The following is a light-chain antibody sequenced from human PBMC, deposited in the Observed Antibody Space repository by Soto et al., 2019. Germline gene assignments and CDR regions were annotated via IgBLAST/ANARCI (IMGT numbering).Light chain of an antibody. Sequence: QAVVTQPASVSGSPGQSITISCAGTSSDVGAYNYVSWYQHNPGKAPKLMIYDVNNRPSGDSNRFSGSKAGNTASLTISGLQAEDEADYYCSSWTSGSPYGLGSGTKVTVL. CDR1: SSDVGAYNY. CDR3: SSWTSGSPYG. CDR2: DVN. J-gene: IGLJ1*01. V-gene: IGLV2-14*03.